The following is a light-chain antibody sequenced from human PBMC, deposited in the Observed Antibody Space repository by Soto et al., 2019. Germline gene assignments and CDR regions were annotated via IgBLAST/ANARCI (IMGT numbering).Light chain of an antibody. CDR2: GAS. CDR1: QSVSSSY. V-gene: IGKV3-20*01. CDR3: QQYDSFTPT. J-gene: IGKJ1*01. Sequence: EIVLTQSPGTLSLSPGERATLSCRASQSVSSSYLAWYQRKPGQPPRLLIYGASSRATDIPRRFSGSGSGTDVTLTITRLEQEDFAIYYCQQYDSFTPTFGQGTKVDIK.